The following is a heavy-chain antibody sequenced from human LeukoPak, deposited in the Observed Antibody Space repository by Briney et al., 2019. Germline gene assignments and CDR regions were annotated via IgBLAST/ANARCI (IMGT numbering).Heavy chain of an antibody. V-gene: IGHV3-23*01. CDR1: GFTFSTYA. D-gene: IGHD4-11*01. J-gene: IGHJ4*02. CDR3: AKPPNDYSDYPFDD. CDR2: INGGASAT. Sequence: GGSLRLSCAASGFTFSTYAMSWVRQAPGKGLERVSAINGGASATYYADSVKGRFTISRDNSKNTVYLQMNSLRAEDTAVYYCAKPPNDYSDYPFDDWGQGTLVTVSS.